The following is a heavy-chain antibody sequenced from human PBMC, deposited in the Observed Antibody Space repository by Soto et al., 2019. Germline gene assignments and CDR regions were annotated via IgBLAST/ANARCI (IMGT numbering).Heavy chain of an antibody. V-gene: IGHV3-33*01. CDR2: IRYDGSNI. D-gene: IGHD3-16*01. CDR3: ARVLNADYDYIWGSSRPFDP. Sequence: PVGSLRLSCAASGIIFNGFGMHWVRQAPGKGLEWVAVIRYDGSNIYYADSVKGRFTISRDNSKNTLYLQMDSLRVEDTAVYYCARVLNADYDYIWGSSRPFDPWGQGTLVTVSS. J-gene: IGHJ5*02. CDR1: GIIFNGFG.